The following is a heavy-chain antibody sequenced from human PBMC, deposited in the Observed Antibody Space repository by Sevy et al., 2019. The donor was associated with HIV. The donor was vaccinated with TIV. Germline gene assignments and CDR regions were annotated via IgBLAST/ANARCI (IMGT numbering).Heavy chain of an antibody. Sequence: SETLSLTCTVSGGSISSYYWSWIRQPPGKGLEWIGYIYYSGSTNYNPSLKSRVTISVDTSKNQFSLKLSSVTAADTAVYYCAREVYSSGYGDAFDIWGQGTMVTVSS. V-gene: IGHV4-59*01. CDR3: AREVYSSGYGDAFDI. CDR2: IYYSGST. J-gene: IGHJ3*02. CDR1: GGSISSYY. D-gene: IGHD5-18*01.